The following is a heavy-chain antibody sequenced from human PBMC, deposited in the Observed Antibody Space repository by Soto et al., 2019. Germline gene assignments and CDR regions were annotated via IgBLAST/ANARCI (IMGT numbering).Heavy chain of an antibody. Sequence: QVQLQESGPGLVKPSETLSLTCTVSGGSVSSGSYYWSWIRQPPGKGLEWIGYIYYSGSTNYNPSRKSRVSISVDTSKNQFSLKLSSVTAADTAVYYCARGSSSWSLYNWFDPWGQGTLVTVSS. V-gene: IGHV4-61*01. CDR3: ARGSSSWSLYNWFDP. J-gene: IGHJ5*02. CDR1: GGSVSSGSYY. CDR2: IYYSGST. D-gene: IGHD6-13*01.